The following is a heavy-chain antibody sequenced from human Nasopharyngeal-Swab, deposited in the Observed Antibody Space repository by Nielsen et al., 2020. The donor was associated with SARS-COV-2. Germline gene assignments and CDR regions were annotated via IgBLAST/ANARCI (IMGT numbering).Heavy chain of an antibody. D-gene: IGHD3-3*01. V-gene: IGHV3-21*01. Sequence: GESLKISCAASGFSFSNYGMSWVRQAPGEGLEWVSSISSSSSYIYYADSVKGRFTISRDNAKNSLYLQMNSLRAGDTAVYYCARDGLDYDFWSAYFMDVWGQGTTVTVSS. CDR2: ISSSSSYI. J-gene: IGHJ6*02. CDR1: GFSFSNYG. CDR3: ARDGLDYDFWSAYFMDV.